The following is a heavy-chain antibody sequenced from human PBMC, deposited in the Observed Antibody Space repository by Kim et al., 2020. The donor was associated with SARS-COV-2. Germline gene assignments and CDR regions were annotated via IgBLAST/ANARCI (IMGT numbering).Heavy chain of an antibody. Sequence: SETLSLTCAVYGGSFSGYYWSWIRQPPGKGLEWIGEINHSGSTNYNPSLKSRVTISVDTSKNQFSLKLSSVTAADTAVYYCARGFRVRGYSYGSGSWFDPWGQGTLVTVSS. CDR3: ARGFRVRGYSYGSGSWFDP. CDR1: GGSFSGYY. D-gene: IGHD5-18*01. V-gene: IGHV4-34*01. CDR2: INHSGST. J-gene: IGHJ5*02.